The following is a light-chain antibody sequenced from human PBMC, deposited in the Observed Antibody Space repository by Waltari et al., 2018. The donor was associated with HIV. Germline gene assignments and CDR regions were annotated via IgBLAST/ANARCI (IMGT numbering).Light chain of an antibody. J-gene: IGLJ3*02. Sequence: QSVLTQPPSASGTPGQTVTISFSGSSPNSGRNTLNWSPNHPGTVPKLLIFNGKHRPPGVPDRSSGSKSGTAAALAISGPQSEDEADYSCAAWDDRLNVWVSGGGTKLTV. CDR2: NGK. V-gene: IGLV1-44*01. CDR3: AAWDDRLNVWV. CDR1: SPNSGRNT.